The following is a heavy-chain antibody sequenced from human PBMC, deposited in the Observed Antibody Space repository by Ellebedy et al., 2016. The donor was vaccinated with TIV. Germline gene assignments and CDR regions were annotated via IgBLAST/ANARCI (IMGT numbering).Heavy chain of an antibody. CDR3: ARGSYYGSGSQIPLIDY. D-gene: IGHD3-10*01. Sequence: GESLKISCAASGFTFRSYWMHWVRQPPGKGLLWVSRINSDGSATSYADSVKGRFTISRDTAKNTLYLQMNSLRAEDTAVYYCARGSYYGSGSQIPLIDYWGQGTLVTVSS. V-gene: IGHV3-74*01. CDR1: GFTFRSYW. CDR2: INSDGSAT. J-gene: IGHJ4*02.